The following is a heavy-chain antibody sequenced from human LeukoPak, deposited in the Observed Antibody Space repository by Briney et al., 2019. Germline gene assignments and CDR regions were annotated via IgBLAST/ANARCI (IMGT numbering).Heavy chain of an antibody. CDR1: GGSISSYY. D-gene: IGHD3-16*01. CDR2: IYYSGST. V-gene: IGHV4-59*12. Sequence: SETLSLTCTVSGGSISSYYWSWIRQPPGKGLEWIGYIYYSGSTNYNPSLKSRVTISVDTSKNQFSLKLSSVTAADTAVYFCARGRDYIWGMSGYWGQGTQVIVSS. CDR3: ARGRDYIWGMSGY. J-gene: IGHJ4*02.